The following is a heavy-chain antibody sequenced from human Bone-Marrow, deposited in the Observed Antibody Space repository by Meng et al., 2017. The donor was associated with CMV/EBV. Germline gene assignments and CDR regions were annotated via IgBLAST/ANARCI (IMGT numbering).Heavy chain of an antibody. J-gene: IGHJ3*02. V-gene: IGHV3-72*01. CDR1: GFTFSSYE. Sequence: GEYLKISCAASGFTFSSYEMNWVRQAPGKGLEWVARTRNKANSYTTEYAASAKGRFTISRDASKNSLNLQMNSLTTEDTALYDCARGRGAWDAYDIWGQGTLVTVSS. CDR2: TRNKANSYTT. CDR3: ARGRGAWDAYDI.